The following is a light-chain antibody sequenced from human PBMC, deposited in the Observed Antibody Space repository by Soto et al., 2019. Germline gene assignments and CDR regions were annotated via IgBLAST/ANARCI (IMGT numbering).Light chain of an antibody. CDR3: QQYSQWPLT. CDR1: QGVTTN. Sequence: EIVMTQSPDTLSVSPGERATLSCRAGQGVTTNFAWYQQKSGQSPRLLIYDVSIRATGVPARFSGSGSATEFTLTISSLQSEDFAVYYCQQYSQWPLTFGGGTKVDIK. J-gene: IGKJ4*01. CDR2: DVS. V-gene: IGKV3-15*01.